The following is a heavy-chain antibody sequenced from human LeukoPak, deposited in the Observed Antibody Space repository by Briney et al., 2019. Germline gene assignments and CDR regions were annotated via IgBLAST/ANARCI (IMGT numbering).Heavy chain of an antibody. V-gene: IGHV4-39*01. CDR1: GGSISSSSYY. CDR2: IYYSGST. D-gene: IGHD3-3*01. Sequence: SETLSLTCTGSGGSISSSSYYWGWIRQPPGKGLEWIGSIYYSGSTYYNPSLKSRVTISVDTSKNQFSLKLSSVTAADTAVYYRARHSTSYYDFWSGYYDAFDIWGQGTMVTVSS. CDR3: ARHSTSYYDFWSGYYDAFDI. J-gene: IGHJ3*02.